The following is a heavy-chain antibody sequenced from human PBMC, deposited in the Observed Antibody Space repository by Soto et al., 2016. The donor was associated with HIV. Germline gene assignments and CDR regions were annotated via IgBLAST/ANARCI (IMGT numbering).Heavy chain of an antibody. J-gene: IGHJ4*02. V-gene: IGHV1-18*01. CDR2: INVYNDNI. D-gene: IGHD6-13*01. CDR3: ARARDSYSSSWYLFDY. CDR1: GFTFTSYG. Sequence: QVQLVQSGAEVKKPGASLKVSCKASGFTFTSYGISWVRQAPGQGLEWMGWINVYNDNINYAQKLQGRVTMTTDTSTSTAYMELRSLRSDDTAVYYCARARDSYSSSWYLFDYWGQGTLVTVSS.